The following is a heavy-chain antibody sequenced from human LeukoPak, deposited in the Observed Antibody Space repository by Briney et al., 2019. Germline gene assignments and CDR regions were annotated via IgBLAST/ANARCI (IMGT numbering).Heavy chain of an antibody. CDR1: GGSISSGSYY. CDR2: IYTSGST. V-gene: IGHV4-61*02. Sequence: SETLSLTCTVSGGSISSGSYYWSWIRQPAGKGLEWIGRIYTSGSTNYNPSLKSRVTISVDTSKNQFSLKLRSATAADTAVYYCARRLVRGSMDVWDKGTTVTISS. CDR3: ARRLVRGSMDV. J-gene: IGHJ6*03. D-gene: IGHD3-10*01.